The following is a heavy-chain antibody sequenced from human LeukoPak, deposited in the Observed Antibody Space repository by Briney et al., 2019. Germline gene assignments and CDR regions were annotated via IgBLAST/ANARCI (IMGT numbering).Heavy chain of an antibody. D-gene: IGHD6-19*01. CDR1: GYTFTSYY. CDR2: INPSGGST. J-gene: IGHJ4*02. Sequence: ASVKVSCKASGYTFTSYYMHWVRQAPGQGLEWMGIINPSGGSTSYAQKFQGRVTMTWDTSTSTVYMELSSLRSEDTAVYYCARDLGSGWDFDYWGQGTLVTVSS. V-gene: IGHV1-46*01. CDR3: ARDLGSGWDFDY.